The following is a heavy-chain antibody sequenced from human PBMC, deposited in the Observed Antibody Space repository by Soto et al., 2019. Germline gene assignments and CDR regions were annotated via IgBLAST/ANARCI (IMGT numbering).Heavy chain of an antibody. J-gene: IGHJ5*02. CDR2: IDPRDSYT. CDR3: ARLFCSSSTCDSWFDP. D-gene: IGHD2-2*01. Sequence: GESLKISCTGFGYTFTTFWISWVRQMPGRGLEWMGRIDPRDSYTNYSPSFQGHVTTSADKSISTAYLQWGSLKASDTAMYYCARLFCSSSTCDSWFDPWGQGTLVTVSS. V-gene: IGHV5-10-1*01. CDR1: GYTFTTFW.